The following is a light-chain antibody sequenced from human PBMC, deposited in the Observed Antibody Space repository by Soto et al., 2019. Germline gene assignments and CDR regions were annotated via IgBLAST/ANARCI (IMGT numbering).Light chain of an antibody. V-gene: IGKV3-15*01. Sequence: EIILTQSPATLSLSPGERATLSCRASQSVSSNLAWYQQKPGQAPRLPIYGASTRATGIPARFSGSGSGTEFTLTISSLQSEDFAVYYCQQYNNWPPTTFGQGTKVDIK. CDR2: GAS. J-gene: IGKJ1*01. CDR3: QQYNNWPPTT. CDR1: QSVSSN.